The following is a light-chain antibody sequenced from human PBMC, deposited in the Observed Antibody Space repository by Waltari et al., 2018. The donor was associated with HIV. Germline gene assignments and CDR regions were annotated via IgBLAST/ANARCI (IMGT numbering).Light chain of an antibody. V-gene: IGKV1-39*01. CDR2: AAS. Sequence: DIQMTQSPSSLSASVGDRVTITCRASQSINSLLHWYQQKPGRAPSLLIFAASSLKSGVPSRFSGNGSGTDFTLTISSLQPEDFAIYFCQQSFILPLTFGGGTRVEIK. CDR3: QQSFILPLT. J-gene: IGKJ4*01. CDR1: QSINSL.